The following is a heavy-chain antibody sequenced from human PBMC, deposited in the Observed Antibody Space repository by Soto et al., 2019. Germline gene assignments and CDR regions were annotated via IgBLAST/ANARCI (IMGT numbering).Heavy chain of an antibody. D-gene: IGHD2-2*01. V-gene: IGHV3-7*03. Sequence: HPGGSLRLSCAASGFDFSVYWMSWVRQAPGKGPEWVANIKFDGSEKRYVDSVKGRFTISRDNARNSVFLQMNSLRAGDTAVYYCVKDGGYCSSATCYSPRNHYFDAWGQGTLVTV. CDR2: IKFDGSEK. CDR1: GFDFSVYW. J-gene: IGHJ5*02. CDR3: VKDGGYCSSATCYSPRNHYFDA.